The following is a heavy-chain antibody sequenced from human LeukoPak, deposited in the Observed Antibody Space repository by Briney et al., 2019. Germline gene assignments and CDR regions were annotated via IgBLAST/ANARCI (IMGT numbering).Heavy chain of an antibody. Sequence: GGSLRLSCAASGLAFSSSAMNWVRQTPGKGLEWISYSSASSSDVYYADSVKGRFTISRDNAKRSLYLQMNSLTAEDTAIYFCARGRDHAFDIWGQGTRVTVSS. J-gene: IGHJ3*02. CDR1: GLAFSSSA. CDR2: SSASSSDV. V-gene: IGHV3-48*01. CDR3: ARGRDHAFDI.